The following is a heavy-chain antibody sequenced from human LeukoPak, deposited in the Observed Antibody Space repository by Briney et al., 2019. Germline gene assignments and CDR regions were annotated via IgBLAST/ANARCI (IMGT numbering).Heavy chain of an antibody. CDR2: IYHTGSPT. J-gene: IGHJ6*02. V-gene: IGHV4-59*11. Sequence: SETLSLTCTVSGGSISTHYWGWIRQPPGKGLEWIGYIYHTGSPTNYNPSLKSRVTISVNTSKNLFSLKLNSVTAADTAMYYCTRGFAVAGTHYYYFYAMDVWGHGTTVTVSS. CDR1: GGSISTHY. D-gene: IGHD6-19*01. CDR3: TRGFAVAGTHYYYFYAMDV.